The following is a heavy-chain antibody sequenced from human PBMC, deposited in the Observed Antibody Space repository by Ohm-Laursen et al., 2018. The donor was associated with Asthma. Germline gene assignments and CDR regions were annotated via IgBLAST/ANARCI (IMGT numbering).Heavy chain of an antibody. CDR2: INPSSGSS. D-gene: IGHD2-21*02. CDR1: GGTFSSYA. V-gene: IGHV1-46*01. Sequence: ASVKVSCKASGGTFSSYAISWVRQAPGQGLEWMGIINPSSGSSSYAQKFQGRVTMTSDTSTSTVYMELSSLRSEDTAVYYWARATFSTYCGGDCYYFDYWGQGTLVTVSS. CDR3: ARATFSTYCGGDCYYFDY. J-gene: IGHJ4*02.